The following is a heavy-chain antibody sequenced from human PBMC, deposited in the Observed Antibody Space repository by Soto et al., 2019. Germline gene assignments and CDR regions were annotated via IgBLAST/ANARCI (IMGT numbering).Heavy chain of an antibody. CDR2: VNPINGNT. J-gene: IGHJ4*02. CDR1: GYSFSEFR. CDR3: ARENWHFDY. V-gene: IGHV1-2*02. Sequence: QVQLVQSGAEVKKPGASVKVSCKTSGYSFSEFRMHWVRQAPGQGLEWMGWVNPINGNTNYAQDFQGRVTMTRDASTKTVYMELSSLTSDDTSTVYCARENWHFDYWGQGTLLTVSS.